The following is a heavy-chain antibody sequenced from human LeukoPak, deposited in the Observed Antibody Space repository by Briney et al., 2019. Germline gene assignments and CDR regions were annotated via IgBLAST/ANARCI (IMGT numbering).Heavy chain of an antibody. D-gene: IGHD3-22*01. CDR3: ARSTYYYDSSGYYSPARNDAFDI. V-gene: IGHV3-21*01. CDR1: GFTFSSYS. J-gene: IGHJ3*02. CDR2: ISSSSSYI. Sequence: PGGSLRLSCAASGFTFSSYSMTWVRQAPGKGLEWVSSISSSSSYIYYADSVKGRFTISRDNAKNSLYLQMNSLRAEDTAVYYCARSTYYYDSSGYYSPARNDAFDIWGQGTMVTVSS.